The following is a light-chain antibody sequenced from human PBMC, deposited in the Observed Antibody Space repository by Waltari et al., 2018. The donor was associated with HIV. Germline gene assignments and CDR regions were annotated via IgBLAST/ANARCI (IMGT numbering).Light chain of an antibody. CDR3: AAWDSSLNAWV. Sequence: QSVLTQPPSASGTPGQRVSISCSGSRSNIGTDTVNWYQQVPGTAPRLLIYRNTQRPSGVPGRFSGSKSGTSASLAISGLQSEDEADYYCAAWDSSLNAWVFGGGTKLTVL. J-gene: IGLJ3*02. V-gene: IGLV1-44*01. CDR1: RSNIGTDT. CDR2: RNT.